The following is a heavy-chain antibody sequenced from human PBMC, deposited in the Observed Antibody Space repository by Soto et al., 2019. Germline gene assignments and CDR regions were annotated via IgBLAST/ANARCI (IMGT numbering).Heavy chain of an antibody. CDR2: IKQDGSEK. CDR3: ARERYGSGSYSYYYYYYGMDV. Sequence: PGGSLRLSCAASGFTFSSYWMSWVRQPPGKGLEWVANIKQDGSEKYYVDSMKGRFTISRDNAKNSLYLQMNSLRAEDTAVYYCARERYGSGSYSYYYYYYGMDVWGQGTTVTVSS. CDR1: GFTFSSYW. D-gene: IGHD3-10*01. V-gene: IGHV3-7*03. J-gene: IGHJ6*02.